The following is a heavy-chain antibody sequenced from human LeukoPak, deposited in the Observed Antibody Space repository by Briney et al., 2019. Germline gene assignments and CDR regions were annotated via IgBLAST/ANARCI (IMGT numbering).Heavy chain of an antibody. Sequence: GSLRLSCAASGFTVSSNYMSWVRQAPGKGLEWVSVIYSGGSTYYADSVKGRFTISRDNSKNTLYLQMNSLRAEDTAVYYCASDSSSWYGGHYWGQGTLVTLSS. V-gene: IGHV3-66*01. D-gene: IGHD6-13*01. CDR1: GFTVSSNY. CDR2: IYSGGST. J-gene: IGHJ4*02. CDR3: ASDSSSWYGGHY.